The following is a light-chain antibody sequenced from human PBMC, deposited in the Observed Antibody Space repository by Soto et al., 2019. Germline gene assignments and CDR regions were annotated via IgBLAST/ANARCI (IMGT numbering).Light chain of an antibody. CDR3: SSYAGSSVPVA. V-gene: IGLV2-8*01. Sequence: QSALTQPPSASGSPGQSVTISCTGASSDVGGYNFVSWYQQHPGKAPNLMIYDVTQRPSGVPDRFSGSKSGNTASLTVSGLQADDEAEYYCSSYAGSSVPVAFGGGTKRTVL. CDR1: SSDVGGYNF. J-gene: IGLJ2*01. CDR2: DVT.